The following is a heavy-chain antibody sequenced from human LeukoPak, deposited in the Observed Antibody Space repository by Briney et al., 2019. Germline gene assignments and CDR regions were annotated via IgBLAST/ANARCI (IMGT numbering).Heavy chain of an antibody. Sequence: SVKVSSKASGGTFSIYAISWVRQAPGQGLEWMGRIIPILGIANHAQKFQGRVTITADKSTSTAYMELSSLRPEDTAVYYCARVECSSTSCYGNFDYWGQGTLVTVSS. D-gene: IGHD2-2*01. J-gene: IGHJ4*02. CDR3: ARVECSSTSCYGNFDY. CDR2: IIPILGIA. V-gene: IGHV1-69*04. CDR1: GGTFSIYA.